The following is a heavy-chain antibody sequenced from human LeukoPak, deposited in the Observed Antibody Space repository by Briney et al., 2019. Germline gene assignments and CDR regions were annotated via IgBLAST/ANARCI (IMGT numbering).Heavy chain of an antibody. D-gene: IGHD4-11*01. V-gene: IGHV3-7*03. CDR1: GFTFSSYW. J-gene: IGHJ4*02. CDR2: IKQDGSEK. Sequence: GRSLRLSCAASGFTFSSYWMSWVRQAPGKGLEWVANIKQDGSEKYYVDSVKGRFTISRDNAKNSLYLQMNSLRAEDTAVYYCARVPSNALFDYWGQGTLVTVSS. CDR3: ARVPSNALFDY.